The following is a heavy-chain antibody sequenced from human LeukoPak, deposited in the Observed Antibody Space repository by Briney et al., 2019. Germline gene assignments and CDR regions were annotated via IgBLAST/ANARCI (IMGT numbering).Heavy chain of an antibody. Sequence: GASVKVSCKASGYTFTSYAMNWVRQAPGQGLEWMGWINTNTGNPTYAQGLTERFVFSWDTSVSTAYLQITSLKAEDTAVYFCARDSYCSGGTCYSRVGYWGQGTEVTVSS. J-gene: IGHJ4*02. CDR2: INTNTGNP. CDR1: GYTFTSYA. V-gene: IGHV7-4-1*02. D-gene: IGHD2-15*01. CDR3: ARDSYCSGGTCYSRVGY.